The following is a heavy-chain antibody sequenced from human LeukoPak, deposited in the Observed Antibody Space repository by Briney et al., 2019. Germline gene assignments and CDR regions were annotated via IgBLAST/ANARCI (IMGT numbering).Heavy chain of an antibody. V-gene: IGHV3-7*01. CDR2: IKQDESEK. CDR3: ARDKIEGPTKLDC. Sequence: GGSLRLSCAASGFTFSGYWMSWVRQAPGKGLEWVANIKQDESEKYYVDSVKGRFTISRDNAKKSLYLQMNSLRAEDTAVYYCARDKIEGPTKLDCWGQGSLVTVSS. J-gene: IGHJ4*02. D-gene: IGHD1-1*01. CDR1: GFTFSGYW.